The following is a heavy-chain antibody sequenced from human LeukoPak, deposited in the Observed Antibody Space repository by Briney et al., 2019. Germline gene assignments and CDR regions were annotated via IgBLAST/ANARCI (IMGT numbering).Heavy chain of an antibody. CDR2: IYTSGST. CDR3: ARARIVGATTYYFDY. D-gene: IGHD1-26*01. CDR1: GVSISSYY. V-gene: IGHV4-4*07. Sequence: PSETLSLTCTVSGVSISSYYWSWIRQPAGKGLERIGRIYTSGSTNYNPSLKSRVTMSVDTSKNQFSLKLSSVTAADTAVYYCARARIVGATTYYFDYWGQGTLVTVSS. J-gene: IGHJ4*02.